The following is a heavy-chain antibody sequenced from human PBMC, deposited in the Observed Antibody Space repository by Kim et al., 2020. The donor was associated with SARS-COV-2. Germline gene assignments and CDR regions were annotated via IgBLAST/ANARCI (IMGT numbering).Heavy chain of an antibody. V-gene: IGHV3-21*01. CDR2: FRSTSGDL. D-gene: IGHD2-15*01. CDR3: LVVPAATHLFDI. J-gene: IGHJ3*02. CDR1: EFTFSAYT. Sequence: GGSLRLSCVASEFTFSAYTIDWVRQAPGKGMEWVSSFRSTSGDLHFADSVKGRFTISRDNARNSVYLQMESLRAEDTAVYYCLVVPAATHLFDIWGQGTMVTVSS.